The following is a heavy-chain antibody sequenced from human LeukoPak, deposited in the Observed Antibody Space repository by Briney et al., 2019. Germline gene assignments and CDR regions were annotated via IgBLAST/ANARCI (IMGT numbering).Heavy chain of an antibody. CDR1: GYTFTSYG. D-gene: IGHD5-24*01. CDR2: ISAYNGNT. CDR3: ARVGRDGYNSAIDY. Sequence: ASVKVSCKASGYTFTSYGISWVRQAPGQGLEWMGWISAYNGNTKYAQKLQGRVTTTTDTSTSTVYMELRSLRSDDTAVYCCARVGRDGYNSAIDYWGQGTLVTVSS. V-gene: IGHV1-18*01. J-gene: IGHJ4*02.